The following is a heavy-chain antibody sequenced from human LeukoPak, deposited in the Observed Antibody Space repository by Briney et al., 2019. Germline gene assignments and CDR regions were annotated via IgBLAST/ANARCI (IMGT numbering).Heavy chain of an antibody. J-gene: IGHJ6*02. CDR2: INQEGSER. V-gene: IGHV3-7*01. CDR1: GFTFSIYW. CDR3: ARDGYPYAMDV. D-gene: IGHD6-25*01. Sequence: GGSLRLSCAASGFTFSIYWMRWVRQAPGKGLEWVANINQEGSERNYVDSVRGRFTISRDNAKSSVFLQMNSLRADDTAVYYCARDGYPYAMDVGGQGATVTVFS.